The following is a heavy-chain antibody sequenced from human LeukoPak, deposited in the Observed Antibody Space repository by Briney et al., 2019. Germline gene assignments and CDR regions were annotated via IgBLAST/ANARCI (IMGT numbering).Heavy chain of an antibody. V-gene: IGHV3-23*01. Sequence: GESLKISCAASGFTFSSYAMSWVRQAPGKGLEWVSAISGIGGSAGSTYYADSVKGRFTISRDNSKNTLYLQMNSLRAEDTAVYYCAKDQKNYYDNTGLDYWGQGTLVTVSS. J-gene: IGHJ4*02. CDR1: GFTFSSYA. D-gene: IGHD3-22*01. CDR3: AKDQKNYYDNTGLDY. CDR2: ISGIGGSAGST.